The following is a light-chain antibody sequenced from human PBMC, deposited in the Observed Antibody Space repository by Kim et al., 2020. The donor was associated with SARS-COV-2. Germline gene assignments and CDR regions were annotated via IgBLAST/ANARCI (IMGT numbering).Light chain of an antibody. CDR2: ENN. Sequence: ALGQTVRITCQGDSLRSYSYSWYQQTPGQAPVLVIYENNNRPSGIPDRFSGSSSRNTASLTIAGAQAEDEADYYCNSRESGVNHVVFGRGTKLTVL. CDR1: SLRSYS. CDR3: NSRESGVNHVV. J-gene: IGLJ3*02. V-gene: IGLV3-19*01.